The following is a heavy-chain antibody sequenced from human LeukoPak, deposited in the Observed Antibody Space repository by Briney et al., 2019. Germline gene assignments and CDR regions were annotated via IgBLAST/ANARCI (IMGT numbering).Heavy chain of an antibody. Sequence: GGSLRLSCAASGFTVSSNEMSWVRQAPGKGLEWVSLISGGSTYYADSRKGRFTISRDNSKNTLYLQMNSLRAEDTAVYYCANGYCTNGVCYPYYYYYMDVWGKGTTVTVSS. V-gene: IGHV3-38-3*01. CDR1: GFTVSSNE. CDR2: ISGGST. D-gene: IGHD2-8*01. CDR3: ANGYCTNGVCYPYYYYYMDV. J-gene: IGHJ6*03.